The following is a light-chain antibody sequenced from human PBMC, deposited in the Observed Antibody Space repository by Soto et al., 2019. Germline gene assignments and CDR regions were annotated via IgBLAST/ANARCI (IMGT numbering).Light chain of an antibody. CDR1: QSISSW. CDR3: QQYNSYSSYT. Sequence: DMQMTQSPSTLSASVGDRVTITCRASQSISSWLAWYQQKPGKAPKLLIYGASNLETGVPSRFSGSGSGTEFSLTISSLQPDDFATYYCQQYNSYSSYTFGQGTKLEIK. V-gene: IGKV1-5*01. J-gene: IGKJ2*01. CDR2: GAS.